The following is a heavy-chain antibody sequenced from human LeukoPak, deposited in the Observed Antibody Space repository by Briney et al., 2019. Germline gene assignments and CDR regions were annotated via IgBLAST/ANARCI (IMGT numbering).Heavy chain of an antibody. Sequence: GGSLRLSCAASGFTFDDYAMHWVRQAPGKGLEWVSGISWNSGSIGYADSVKGRFTISRDNAKNSLYLQMNSLRAEDTALYYCAKDSGKFCSGGSCYHLGGMDVWGQGTTVTVSS. D-gene: IGHD2-15*01. CDR3: AKDSGKFCSGGSCYHLGGMDV. CDR1: GFTFDDYA. V-gene: IGHV3-9*01. J-gene: IGHJ6*02. CDR2: ISWNSGSI.